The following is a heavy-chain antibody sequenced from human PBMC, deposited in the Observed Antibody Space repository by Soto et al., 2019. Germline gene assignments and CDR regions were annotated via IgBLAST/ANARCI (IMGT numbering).Heavy chain of an antibody. J-gene: IGHJ4*02. D-gene: IGHD2-21*01. CDR1: GDSISSSNYY. V-gene: IGHV4-39*01. CDR2: IHYSGRT. Sequence: QLLESGPGLVKPSETLSLTCTVSGDSISSSNYYWGWIRQPPGKGLEWIGNIHYSGRTYYNPSLKSRVTISVDTSKNQFSLKLSSVTAADTAVYYCATLLGDYVSYWGQGTLVTVSS. CDR3: ATLLGDYVSY.